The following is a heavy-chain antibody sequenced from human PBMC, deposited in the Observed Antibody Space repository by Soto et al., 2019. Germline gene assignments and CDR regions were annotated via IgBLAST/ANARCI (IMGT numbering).Heavy chain of an antibody. J-gene: IGHJ4*02. CDR3: ARDVPPGQIQLWLHGGYFDY. Sequence: LRLSCAASGFTFSSYGMHWVRQAPGKGLEWVAVIWYDGSNKYYADSVKGRFTISRDNSKNTLYLQMNSLRAEDTAVYYCARDVPPGQIQLWLHGGYFDYWGQGTL. CDR2: IWYDGSNK. D-gene: IGHD5-18*01. CDR1: GFTFSSYG. V-gene: IGHV3-33*01.